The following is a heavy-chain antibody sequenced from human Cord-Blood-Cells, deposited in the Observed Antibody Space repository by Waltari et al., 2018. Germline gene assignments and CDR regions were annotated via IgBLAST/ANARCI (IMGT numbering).Heavy chain of an antibody. Sequence: QVQLQQWGAGLLKPSETLSLTCAVYGGSFSGYYWSWIRQPPGKGLEWIGEINHSGSTNYNPSLKSRVTISVDTSKNQFSLKLSSVTAADTAVYYCAREITFGGVIVGRPNWFDPWGQGTPVTVSS. CDR3: AREITFGGVIVGRPNWFDP. CDR2: INHSGST. CDR1: GGSFSGYY. J-gene: IGHJ5*02. D-gene: IGHD3-16*02. V-gene: IGHV4-34*01.